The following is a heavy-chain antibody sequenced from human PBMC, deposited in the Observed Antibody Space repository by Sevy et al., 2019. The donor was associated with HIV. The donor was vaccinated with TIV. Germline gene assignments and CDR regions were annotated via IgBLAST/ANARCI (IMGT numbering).Heavy chain of an antibody. Sequence: GGSLRLSCSASGISLIYYSMHWVRQAPGKGLEYVSAISSNGGTTYYAGSVKGRFTIARANSKNTLYLEMRSLRVEDTAMYHCVASFCGGDCSSDLGTVDQWGQGTLVTVSS. CDR3: VASFCGGDCSSDLGTVDQ. D-gene: IGHD2-21*02. V-gene: IGHV3-64D*06. CDR2: ISSNGGTT. J-gene: IGHJ1*01. CDR1: GISLIYYS.